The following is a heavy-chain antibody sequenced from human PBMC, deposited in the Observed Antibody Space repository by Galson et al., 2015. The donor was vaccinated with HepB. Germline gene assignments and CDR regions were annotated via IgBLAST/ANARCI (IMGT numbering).Heavy chain of an antibody. CDR2: ISAYNGNT. Sequence: SVKVSCKASGYTFTSYGISWVRQAPGQGLEWMGWISAYNGNTNYAQKLQGRVTMTTDTSTSTAYMELRSLRSDDTAVYYCARDRGYSSSWQDNWFDPWGQGTLVTVSS. J-gene: IGHJ5*02. V-gene: IGHV1-18*04. CDR1: GYTFTSYG. D-gene: IGHD6-13*01. CDR3: ARDRGYSSSWQDNWFDP.